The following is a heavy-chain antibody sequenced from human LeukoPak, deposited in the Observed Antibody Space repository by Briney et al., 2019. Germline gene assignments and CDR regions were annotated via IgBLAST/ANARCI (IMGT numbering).Heavy chain of an antibody. J-gene: IGHJ6*02. CDR2: FYPEDGET. Sequence: ASVKVSCKVSGYTLTELSMHWVRQAPGKGLEWMGGFYPEDGETIYAQKFQGRVTMTEDTSTDTAYVELSSLRSEDTAVYYCARGSITIFGVVTAKYGMDVWGQGTTVTVSS. CDR3: ARGSITIFGVVTAKYGMDV. CDR1: GYTLTELS. V-gene: IGHV1-24*01. D-gene: IGHD3-3*01.